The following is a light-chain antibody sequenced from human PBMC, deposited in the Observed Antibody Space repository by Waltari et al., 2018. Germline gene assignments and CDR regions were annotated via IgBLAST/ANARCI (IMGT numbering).Light chain of an antibody. CDR2: WAA. Sequence: DIVMTQSPDSLAVSLGERATINCQSSQSILYRSCNRNALAWYQQKPGQPPKLLFFWAATRESGAPDRFSVSGSGTDFTLTISSLQAEDVAVYYCQQYYNAPLTFGGGTKVEIK. V-gene: IGKV4-1*01. CDR1: QSILYRSCNRNA. CDR3: QQYYNAPLT. J-gene: IGKJ4*01.